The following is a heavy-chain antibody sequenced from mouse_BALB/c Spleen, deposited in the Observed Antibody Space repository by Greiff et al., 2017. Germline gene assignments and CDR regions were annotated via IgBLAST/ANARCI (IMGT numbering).Heavy chain of an antibody. CDR2: ISYSGST. CDR1: GYSITSDYA. Sequence: EVKLMESGPGLVKPSQSLSLTCTVTGYSITSDYAWNWIRQFPGNKLEWMGYISYSGSTSYNPSLKSRISITRDTSKNQFFLQLNSVTTEDTATYYCARGDVTYWGQGTLVTVTA. CDR3: ARGDVTY. D-gene: IGHD3-3*01. J-gene: IGHJ3*01. V-gene: IGHV3-2*02.